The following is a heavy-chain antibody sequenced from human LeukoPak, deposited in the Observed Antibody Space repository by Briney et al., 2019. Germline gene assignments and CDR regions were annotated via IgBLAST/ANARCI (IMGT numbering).Heavy chain of an antibody. CDR1: GFTIADYT. J-gene: IGHJ6*03. Sequence: PGGSLRLSCAASGFTIADYTINWVRQAPGKGLEWVSYISSSTSDIYYADSVKGRFTIFGDNAKNSLFLEMNGLRAEDTAVYYCARITSTSYYFHFMDVWGKGTTVIVSS. CDR3: ARITSTSYYFHFMDV. V-gene: IGHV3-21*06. CDR2: ISSSTSDI. D-gene: IGHD2/OR15-2a*01.